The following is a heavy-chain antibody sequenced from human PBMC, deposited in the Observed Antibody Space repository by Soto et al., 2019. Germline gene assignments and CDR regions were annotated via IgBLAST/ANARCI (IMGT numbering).Heavy chain of an antibody. CDR3: VRGVRD. CDR1: GGSISSGGYH. D-gene: IGHD3-10*01. V-gene: IGHV4-31*03. Sequence: QVQLQESGPGLVKPSQTLSLTCTVSGGSISSGGYHWSWIRQHPGKGLEWIGYIYYSGTSYNPSLKSRVTISVDTSKNQFSLKLSSVTAADTAVYFCVRGVRDWGQGTLVTVSS. CDR2: IYYSGT. J-gene: IGHJ4*02.